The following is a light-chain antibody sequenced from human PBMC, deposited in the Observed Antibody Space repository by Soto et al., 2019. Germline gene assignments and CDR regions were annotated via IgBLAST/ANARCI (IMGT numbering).Light chain of an antibody. CDR3: VLYMGSGIYWV. Sequence: QAVVTQEPSFSVSPGGTVTLTCGLSSGSVSTNYYPSWYQQTPGQAPRTLIYNTNTRSSGVPDRFSGSIIGNKAALTITGAQADDESAYYCVLYMGSGIYWVFGGGTKLTVL. J-gene: IGLJ3*02. CDR2: NTN. V-gene: IGLV8-61*01. CDR1: SGSVSTNYY.